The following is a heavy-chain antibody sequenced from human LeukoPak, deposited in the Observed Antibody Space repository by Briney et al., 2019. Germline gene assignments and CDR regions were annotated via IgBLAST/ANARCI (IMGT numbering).Heavy chain of an antibody. Sequence: GGSLRLSCEASEFIFSNYWMSWVRQAPGKGPEWVANMKQDGSEKFYMDSVKGRFTISRDNANNSLYLQMNNLSAEDTAVYYCARDSSDGGTSSYRQSDYWGQGTLVTVSS. J-gene: IGHJ4*02. V-gene: IGHV3-7*01. D-gene: IGHD3-16*02. CDR1: EFIFSNYW. CDR3: ARDSSDGGTSSYRQSDY. CDR2: MKQDGSEK.